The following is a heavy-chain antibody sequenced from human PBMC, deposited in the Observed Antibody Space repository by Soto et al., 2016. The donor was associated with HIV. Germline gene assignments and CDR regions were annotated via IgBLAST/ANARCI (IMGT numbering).Heavy chain of an antibody. CDR3: AKDLRMTMVQGFIDALDF. D-gene: IGHD3-10*01. J-gene: IGHJ3*01. CDR1: GFTFGNYA. CDR2: ISDSGSNT. V-gene: IGHV3-23*01. Sequence: EVNLLESGGGLVQPGGSLKLSCGASGFTFGNYAMSWVRQAPGKGLEWVSGISDSGSNTYYADSVKGRFIISRDNSKNTLYLHMNSLRAEDTAVYYCAKDLRMTMVQGFIDALDFWGQGTMVTVSS.